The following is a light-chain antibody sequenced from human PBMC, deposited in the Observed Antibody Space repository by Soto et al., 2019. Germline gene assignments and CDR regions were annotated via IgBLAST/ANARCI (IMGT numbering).Light chain of an antibody. CDR3: QQYTGPPTT. Sequence: EIVLTQSPATLSLSPGERATLSCRASQSVSSYLAWYQQKPGQAPRLLIYDASKRAAGIPDRFSGSGSGTDFTLTITRLEPEDSAVYFCQQYTGPPTTFGQGTRLEIK. CDR1: QSVSSY. J-gene: IGKJ5*01. CDR2: DAS. V-gene: IGKV3-11*01.